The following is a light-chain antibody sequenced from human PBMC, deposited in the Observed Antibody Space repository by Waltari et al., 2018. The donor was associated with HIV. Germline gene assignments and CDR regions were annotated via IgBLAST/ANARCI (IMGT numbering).Light chain of an antibody. J-gene: IGLJ1*01. Sequence: SYVLTQPPSVSVAPGQTARITCGGDNIGRKRVHWYQQKPGQAPVLVIYYDNARSSGIPERFSGSNSGNTATLTISRVEAGDEADYHCQVWDRTSDFVFGSGTKVTVL. CDR1: NIGRKR. CDR2: YDN. V-gene: IGLV3-21*04. CDR3: QVWDRTSDFV.